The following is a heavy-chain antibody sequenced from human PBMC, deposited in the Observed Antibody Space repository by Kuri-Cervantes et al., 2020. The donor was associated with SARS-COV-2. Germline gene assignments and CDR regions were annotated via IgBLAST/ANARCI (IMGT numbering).Heavy chain of an antibody. CDR1: GGTITSDGYS. Sequence: SETLSLTCGVSGGTITSDGYSWSWIRQPPGKGLEFIGFIHASGSAYYNPSLQSRVTISVDRSKTQFSLTVTSVTAADAAVYYCASVAGCVGSFCYYTNCFDHWGHGTLVTVSS. D-gene: IGHD3-22*01. V-gene: IGHV4-30-2*01. J-gene: IGHJ5*02. CDR2: IHASGSA. CDR3: ASVAGCVGSFCYYTNCFDH.